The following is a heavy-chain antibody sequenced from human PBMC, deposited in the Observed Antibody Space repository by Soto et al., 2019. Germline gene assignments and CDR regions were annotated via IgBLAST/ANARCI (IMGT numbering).Heavy chain of an antibody. CDR1: GYTFTSYG. V-gene: IGHV1-18*01. D-gene: IGHD5-12*01. CDR3: ARTSVAQSEDYFDY. Sequence: GASVKVSCKASGYTFTSYGISWVRQAPGQGLEWMGWISANNGNTKYAQKFQGRVTMTTDTSTNTAHMELRSLRSGDTAVYYCARTSVAQSEDYFDYWGQGTLVTVSS. J-gene: IGHJ4*02. CDR2: ISANNGNT.